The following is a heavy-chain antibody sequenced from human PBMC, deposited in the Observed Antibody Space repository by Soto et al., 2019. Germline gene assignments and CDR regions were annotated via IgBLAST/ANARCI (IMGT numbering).Heavy chain of an antibody. CDR2: ISSSSSTI. Sequence: GGSLRLSCAASGFTFSSYSMNWVRQAPGKGLEWVSYISSSSSTIYYADSVKGRFTISRDNAKNSLYLQMNSLRAEDTAVYYCARVFPSDTVTTHYYYYYYMDVWGKGTTVTVSS. V-gene: IGHV3-48*01. CDR1: GFTFSSYS. CDR3: ARVFPSDTVTTHYYYYYYMDV. J-gene: IGHJ6*03. D-gene: IGHD4-17*01.